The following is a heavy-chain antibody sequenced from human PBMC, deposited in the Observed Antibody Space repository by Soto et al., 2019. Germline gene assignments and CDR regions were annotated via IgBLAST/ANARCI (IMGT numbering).Heavy chain of an antibody. Sequence: GGSLRLSCAASGFTFSSYAMSWVRQAPGKGLEWVSAISGSGGSTYYADSVKGRFTISRDNSKNTLYLQMSSLRAEDTAVYYCVKDLRDSSGWDYWGQGTLVTVSS. CDR1: GFTFSSYA. CDR2: ISGSGGST. CDR3: VKDLRDSSGWDY. J-gene: IGHJ4*02. D-gene: IGHD6-19*01. V-gene: IGHV3-23*01.